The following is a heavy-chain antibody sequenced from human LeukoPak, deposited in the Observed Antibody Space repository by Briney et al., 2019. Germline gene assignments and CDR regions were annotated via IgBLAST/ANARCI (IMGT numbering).Heavy chain of an antibody. CDR3: ARGGYHFWYFDL. Sequence: GASVTVSCTASGGTFSSYAISWVRQAPGQGLEWMGGIIPIFGTANYAQKFQGRVTITADESTSTAYMELSSLRSEDTAVCYCARGGYHFWYFDLWGRGTLVTVSS. CDR2: IIPIFGTA. D-gene: IGHD3-22*01. V-gene: IGHV1-69*01. J-gene: IGHJ2*01. CDR1: GGTFSSYA.